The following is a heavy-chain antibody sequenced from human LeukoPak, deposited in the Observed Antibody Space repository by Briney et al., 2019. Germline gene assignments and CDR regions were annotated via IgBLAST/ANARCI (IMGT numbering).Heavy chain of an antibody. CDR3: ARVQDYYDLLYYFDY. Sequence: SETLSLTCTVSGGSISSYYWSWIRQPPGKGLEWIGYIYTSGSTNYNPSLKSRVTISVDTSKNQFSLKLSSVTAADTAVYYCARVQDYYDLLYYFDYWGQGTLVTVSS. D-gene: IGHD3-22*01. CDR1: GGSISSYY. CDR2: IYTSGST. J-gene: IGHJ4*02. V-gene: IGHV4-4*09.